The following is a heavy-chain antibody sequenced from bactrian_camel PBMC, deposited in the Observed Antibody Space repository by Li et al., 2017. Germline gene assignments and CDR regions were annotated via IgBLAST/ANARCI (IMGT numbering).Heavy chain of an antibody. D-gene: IGHD6*01. Sequence: VQLVESGGGSVQAGGSLRLSCAVSKKSYITSCMGWFRQAPGKEREGVAVQSPSGGVKSYADSVKGRFTISRDSAKNTVYLQMNNLQPEDTATYYCAEGRGSRGEHCYSLNYWGQGTQVTVS. CDR3: AEGRGSRGEHCYSLNY. CDR2: QSPSGGVK. J-gene: IGHJ4*01. CDR1: KKSYITSC. V-gene: IGHV3S54*01.